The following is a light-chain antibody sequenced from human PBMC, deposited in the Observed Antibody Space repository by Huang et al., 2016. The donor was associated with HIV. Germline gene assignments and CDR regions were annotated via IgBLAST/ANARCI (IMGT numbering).Light chain of an antibody. CDR1: QSVSTR. Sequence: DIQMTQSPSTLSAAIGDRVTITCRASQSVSTRLAWYQQKPGKAPRLLIQEASSLESGVPSRFSGSGSGTEFTLTISSLQPDDSATYYYQQYNTFTFGPGTKVDI. CDR3: QQYNTFT. CDR2: EAS. V-gene: IGKV1-5*03. J-gene: IGKJ3*01.